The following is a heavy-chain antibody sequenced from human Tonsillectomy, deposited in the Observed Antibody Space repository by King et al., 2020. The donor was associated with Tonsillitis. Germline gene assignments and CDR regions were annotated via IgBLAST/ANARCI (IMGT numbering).Heavy chain of an antibody. V-gene: IGHV3-23*04. CDR1: GFTFSSYA. Sequence: VQLVESGGGLVQPGGSLRLSCAASGFTFSSYAMTWVRQAAGKGLEWVSAISGSGGSTYYADSVKGRFTISRDNSKNTVYLHMNSLRAEDTAVYYCAKVPQYYYDSRGFPYYFDCWGQGALVTVSS. CDR2: ISGSGGST. D-gene: IGHD3-22*01. J-gene: IGHJ4*02. CDR3: AKVPQYYYDSRGFPYYFDC.